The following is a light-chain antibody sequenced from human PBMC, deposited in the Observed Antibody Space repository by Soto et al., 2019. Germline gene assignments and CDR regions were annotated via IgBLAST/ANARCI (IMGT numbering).Light chain of an antibody. V-gene: IGKV3-20*01. CDR3: QQYGSSIT. CDR1: QSVSSSY. Sequence: EIVLTQSPCTLSWSPGERATLSCGASQSVSSSYLAWYQQKPGQAPRLLIYGASSRATGIPDRFSGSGSGTDFTLTISRLEPGDFAVYYCQQYGSSITFGQGTRLEIK. CDR2: GAS. J-gene: IGKJ5*01.